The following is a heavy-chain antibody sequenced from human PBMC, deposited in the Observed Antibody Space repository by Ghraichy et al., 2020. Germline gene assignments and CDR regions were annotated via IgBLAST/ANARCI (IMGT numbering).Heavy chain of an antibody. Sequence: GGSLRLSGAASGFTFSSYAMSWVRQAPGKGLEWVSAISGSGGSTYYADSVKGRFTISRDNSKNTLYLQMNSLRAEDTAVYYCAKYGDYYGEYFDYWGQGTLVTVSS. CDR3: AKYGDYYGEYFDY. CDR2: ISGSGGST. J-gene: IGHJ4*02. D-gene: IGHD4-17*01. V-gene: IGHV3-23*01. CDR1: GFTFSSYA.